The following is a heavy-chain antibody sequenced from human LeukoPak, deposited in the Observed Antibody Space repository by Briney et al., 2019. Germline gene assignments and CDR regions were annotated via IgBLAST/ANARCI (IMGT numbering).Heavy chain of an antibody. CDR1: GFTVSSNY. CDR2: IYSGGST. CDR3: ARDVTTVTTKSYYYYYMDV. V-gene: IGHV3-53*01. D-gene: IGHD4-11*01. J-gene: IGHJ6*03. Sequence: GGSLRLSCAASGFTVSSNYMSRVRQAPGKGLEWVSVIYSGGSTYYADSVKGRFTISRDNSKNTLYLQMNSLRAEDTAVYYCARDVTTVTTKSYYYYYMDVWGKGTTVTVSS.